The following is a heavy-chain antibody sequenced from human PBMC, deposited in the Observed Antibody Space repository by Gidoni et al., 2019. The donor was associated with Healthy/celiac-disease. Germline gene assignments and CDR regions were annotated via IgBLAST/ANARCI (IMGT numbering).Heavy chain of an antibody. V-gene: IGHV1-69*01. Sequence: QVQLVQSGAEVKKPGSSVKVSCKASGGTFSSYAISWVRQAPGQGLEWMGGIIPIFGTANYAQKFQGRVTITADESTSTAYMELSSLRSEDTAVYYCARQGPYSYGLYYYYGMDVWGQGTTVTVSS. J-gene: IGHJ6*02. CDR1: GGTFSSYA. D-gene: IGHD5-18*01. CDR2: IIPIFGTA. CDR3: ARQGPYSYGLYYYYGMDV.